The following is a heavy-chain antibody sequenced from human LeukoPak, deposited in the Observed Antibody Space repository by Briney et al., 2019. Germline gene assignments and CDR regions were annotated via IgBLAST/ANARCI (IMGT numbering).Heavy chain of an antibody. CDR1: GGSISSYY. Sequence: PSETLSLTCTVSGGSISSYYWCWIRQPAGKGLEWIGRIYTSGSTNYNPSLKSRVTMSVDTSKNQFSLKLSSVTAADTAVYYCAYSGYDTPFDYWGQGTLVTVSS. J-gene: IGHJ4*02. CDR2: IYTSGST. CDR3: AYSGYDTPFDY. D-gene: IGHD5-12*01. V-gene: IGHV4-4*07.